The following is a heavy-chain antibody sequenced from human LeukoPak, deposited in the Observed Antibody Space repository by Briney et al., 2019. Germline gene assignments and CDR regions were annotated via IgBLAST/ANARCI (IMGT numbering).Heavy chain of an antibody. Sequence: PSETLSLTCAVYGGSFSGYYWSWIRQPPGKGLEWIGEINHSGSTNYNPSLKSRVTISVDTSKNQFSLKLSAVTAADTAVYYYARLRRGSLDYWGQGTLVTVSS. V-gene: IGHV4-34*01. CDR2: INHSGST. J-gene: IGHJ4*02. D-gene: IGHD5-12*01. CDR1: GGSFSGYY. CDR3: ARLRRGSLDY.